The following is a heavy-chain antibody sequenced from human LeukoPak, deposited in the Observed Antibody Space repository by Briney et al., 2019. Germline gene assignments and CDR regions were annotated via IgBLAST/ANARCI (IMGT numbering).Heavy chain of an antibody. CDR2: IYYSGST. Sequence: PSETLSLTCTVSGGSISSYYWSWIRQPRGKGLEWIGYIYYSGSTNYNPSLKSRVTISVDTSQNQFSLKLSSVTAADTAVYYCARAPYDSGGYYDYYFDYWGQGTLFTVSS. V-gene: IGHV4-59*08. J-gene: IGHJ4*02. CDR1: GGSISSYY. D-gene: IGHD3-22*01. CDR3: ARAPYDSGGYYDYYFDY.